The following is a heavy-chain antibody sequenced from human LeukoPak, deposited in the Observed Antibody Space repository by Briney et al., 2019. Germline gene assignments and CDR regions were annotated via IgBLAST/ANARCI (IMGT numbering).Heavy chain of an antibody. J-gene: IGHJ5*02. CDR3: ARDKFGGPSGLNWFDP. CDR1: GYTFTSYY. V-gene: IGHV1-46*01. CDR2: INPSGGST. Sequence: GASVKVSCKASGYTFTSYYMHWVRQAPGQGLEWMGIINPSGGSTSYAQKFQGRVTMTRDTSTSTVYMELSSLRSEDTAVYYCARDKFGGPSGLNWFDPWGQGTLVTVSS. D-gene: IGHD3-10*01.